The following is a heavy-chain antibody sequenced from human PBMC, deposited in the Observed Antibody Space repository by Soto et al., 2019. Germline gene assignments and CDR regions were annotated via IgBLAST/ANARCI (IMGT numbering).Heavy chain of an antibody. CDR1: GGSISSSNW. Sequence: SETLSLTCAVSGGSISSSNWWSWVRQPPGKGLEWIGEIYHSGSTNYNPSLKSRVTISVDKSKNQFSLKLSSVTAADTAVYYCARDKSVAANWGGWFDPWGQGTLVTVYS. D-gene: IGHD2-15*01. CDR2: IYHSGST. J-gene: IGHJ5*02. CDR3: ARDKSVAANWGGWFDP. V-gene: IGHV4-4*02.